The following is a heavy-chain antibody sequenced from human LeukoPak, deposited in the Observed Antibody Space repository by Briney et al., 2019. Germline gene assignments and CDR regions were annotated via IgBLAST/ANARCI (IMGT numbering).Heavy chain of an antibody. J-gene: IGHJ3*02. CDR2: IYSDNT. CDR3: ARDLSPWETRNPDAFDI. Sequence: GGSLRLSCTVSGFTVSSNSMSWVRQAPGKGLEWVSFIYSDNTHYSDSVKGRFTISRDNSRNTLYLQMNSLRAEDTAVYYCARDLSPWETRNPDAFDIWGQGTMVTVSS. CDR1: GFTVSSNS. D-gene: IGHD1-14*01. V-gene: IGHV3-53*01.